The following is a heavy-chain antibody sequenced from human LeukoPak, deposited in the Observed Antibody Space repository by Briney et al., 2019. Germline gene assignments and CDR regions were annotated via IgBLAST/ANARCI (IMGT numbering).Heavy chain of an antibody. Sequence: GSLRLSCAASGFTFSSYSMNWVRQAPGKGLEWVSSISSSSSYIYYADSVKGRFTISRDNAKNSLYLQMNSLRAEDTAVYYCAKDLTWFGDQTKNFDYWGQGTLVTVSS. CDR2: ISSSSSYI. J-gene: IGHJ4*02. V-gene: IGHV3-21*04. CDR3: AKDLTWFGDQTKNFDY. CDR1: GFTFSSYS. D-gene: IGHD3-10*01.